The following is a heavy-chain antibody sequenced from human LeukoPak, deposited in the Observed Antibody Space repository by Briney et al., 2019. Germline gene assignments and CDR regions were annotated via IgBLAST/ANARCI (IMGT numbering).Heavy chain of an antibody. J-gene: IGHJ4*02. CDR2: ISGSGDST. D-gene: IGHD1-1*01. CDR1: GFSFSSYA. V-gene: IGHV3-23*01. CDR3: AKRSESGTPY. Sequence: PGGSLRLSCAASGFSFSSYAMSWVRQAAGKGLEWVSAISGSGDSTSYADSVKGRFTISRDNSKNTQFLQMNSLRAEDTAIYYCAKRSESGTPYWGQGTLVTVSS.